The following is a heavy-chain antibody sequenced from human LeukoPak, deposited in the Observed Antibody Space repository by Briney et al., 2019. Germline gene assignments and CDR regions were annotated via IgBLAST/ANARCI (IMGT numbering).Heavy chain of an antibody. CDR3: ARDGTVTAGPFDP. D-gene: IGHD4-17*01. V-gene: IGHV3-33*01. J-gene: IGHJ5*02. CDR2: IWYDGSNK. Sequence: GGSLRLSCAAPGIPFSSFGMHWLRQAPGKGLEWVAFIWYDGSNKYYADSVKGRFTISRDNSKNTLYLQMNSLTAEDTAAYYCARDGTVTAGPFDPWGGGTLVTVSS. CDR1: GIPFSSFG.